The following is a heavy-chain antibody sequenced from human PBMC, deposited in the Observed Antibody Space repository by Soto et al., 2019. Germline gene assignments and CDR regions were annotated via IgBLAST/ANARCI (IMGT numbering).Heavy chain of an antibody. D-gene: IGHD3-10*01. Sequence: SETLSLTCAVYGGSFSGYYWSWIRQPPGKGLEWIGEINHSGSTNYNPSLKSRVTISVDTSKNQFSLKLSSVTAADTAVYYCASRGYYYGSGSYYYFDYWGQGTRVTVSS. J-gene: IGHJ4*02. V-gene: IGHV4-34*01. CDR2: INHSGST. CDR3: ASRGYYYGSGSYYYFDY. CDR1: GGSFSGYY.